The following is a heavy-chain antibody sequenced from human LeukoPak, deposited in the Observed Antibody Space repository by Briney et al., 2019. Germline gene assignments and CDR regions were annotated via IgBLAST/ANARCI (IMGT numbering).Heavy chain of an antibody. Sequence: PGGSLRLSCAASGFTFSSYAMSWVRQAPGKGLEWVSAISGSGGSTYYADSVKGRFTISRDNSKNTLYLQMNSLRAEDTALYYCAKVSSSWYAEYFQHWGQGTLVTVSS. CDR1: GFTFSSYA. CDR2: ISGSGGST. J-gene: IGHJ1*01. D-gene: IGHD6-13*01. CDR3: AKVSSSWYAEYFQH. V-gene: IGHV3-23*01.